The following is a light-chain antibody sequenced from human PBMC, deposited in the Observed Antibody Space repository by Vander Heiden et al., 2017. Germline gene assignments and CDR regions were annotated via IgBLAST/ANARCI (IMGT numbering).Light chain of an antibody. CDR1: QSISSW. J-gene: IGKJ1*01. Sequence: DIQMNQSPSTLSASVGDRVTITCRASQSISSWLAWYQQQPGKAPKLLIYDASNLESGVPSRFSGSGSGTEFTLTISSLQPDDFATYYCQQYNSYLWTFGQGTKVEIK. V-gene: IGKV1-5*01. CDR3: QQYNSYLWT. CDR2: DAS.